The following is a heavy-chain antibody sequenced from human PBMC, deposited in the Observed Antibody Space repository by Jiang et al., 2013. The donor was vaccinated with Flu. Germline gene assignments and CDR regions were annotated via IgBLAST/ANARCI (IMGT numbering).Heavy chain of an antibody. CDR1: GGSVSSGSYY. CDR3: ARGYSYGSFDY. CDR2: IYYSGST. Sequence: PGLVKPSETLSLTCTVSGGSVSSGSYYWSWIRQPPGKGLEWIGYIYYSGSTNYNPSLKSRVTISVDTSKNQFSLKLSSVTAADTAVYYCARGYSYGSFDYWGQGTLVTVSS. J-gene: IGHJ4*02. D-gene: IGHD5-18*01. V-gene: IGHV4-61*01.